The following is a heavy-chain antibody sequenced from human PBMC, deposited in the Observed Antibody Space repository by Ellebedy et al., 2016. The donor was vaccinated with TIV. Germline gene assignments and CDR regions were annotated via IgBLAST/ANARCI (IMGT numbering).Heavy chain of an antibody. D-gene: IGHD1-20*01. Sequence: GESLKISCAASGFTFSDYYMSWIRQAPGKGLEWVSYISSSGSTIYYADSVKGRFTISRDDVKNSIYLQMNSLRAEDTAVYYCARDHNWAFDHWGQGTLVTVSS. CDR1: GFTFSDYY. CDR2: ISSSGSTI. J-gene: IGHJ4*02. CDR3: ARDHNWAFDH. V-gene: IGHV3-11*04.